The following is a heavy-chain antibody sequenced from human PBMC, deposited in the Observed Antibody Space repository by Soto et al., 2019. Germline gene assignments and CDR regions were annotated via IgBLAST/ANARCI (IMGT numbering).Heavy chain of an antibody. V-gene: IGHV1-69*06. D-gene: IGHD2-15*01. Sequence: QVQLVQSGAEVKKPGSSVKVSCKASGGTFSSYAISWVRQAPGQGLEWTGGIIPILGTANYAQKFQGRVTITADKSTSTDYMELSSLRSEDTAVYYCARAEIWGKGCSGGSCYFDYWGQGTLVTVSS. CDR1: GGTFSSYA. J-gene: IGHJ4*02. CDR2: IIPILGTA. CDR3: ARAEIWGKGCSGGSCYFDY.